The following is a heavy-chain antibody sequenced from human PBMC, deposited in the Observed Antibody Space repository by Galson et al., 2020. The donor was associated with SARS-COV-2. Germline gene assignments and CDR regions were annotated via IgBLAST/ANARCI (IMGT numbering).Heavy chain of an antibody. CDR1: GGSISSGNYY. D-gene: IGHD3-3*01. V-gene: IGHV4-61*02. CDR2: IYKSGNT. Sequence: SETLSLTCTVSGGSISSGNYYWSWIRQPAGKGLEWIGRIYKSGNTNYNPSLWTQVTISVDTSKNQFSLKLRSVTAADTAVYYCARGNSPCVTMCGRVACPCGMDVVGQGTAVTVSS. J-gene: IGHJ6*02. CDR3: ARGNSPCVTMCGRVACPCGMDV.